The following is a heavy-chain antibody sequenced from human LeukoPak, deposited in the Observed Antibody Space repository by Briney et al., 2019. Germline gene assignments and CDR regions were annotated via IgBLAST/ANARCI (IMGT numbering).Heavy chain of an antibody. CDR1: GDSISSYY. D-gene: IGHD5-18*01. CDR3: ARSGGREADTAFDI. V-gene: IGHV4-59*08. Sequence: SETLSLTCTVYGDSISSYYWSWIRQPPGKGLEWIGYIYYIGSTNYNPSLKSRVTISVDTSKNQFSLKLSSVTAADTAVYYCARSGGREADTAFDIWGQGTMVTVSS. J-gene: IGHJ3*02. CDR2: IYYIGST.